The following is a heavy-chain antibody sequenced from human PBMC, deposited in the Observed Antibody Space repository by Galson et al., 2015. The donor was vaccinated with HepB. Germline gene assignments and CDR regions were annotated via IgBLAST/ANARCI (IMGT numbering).Heavy chain of an antibody. CDR2: ISSASLYI. CDR3: ASGGAPYHDFWSGSYSPFDP. CDR1: GFTFSSYS. D-gene: IGHD3-3*01. Sequence: SLRLSCAASGFTFSSYSMNWVRQAPGEGLEWVSSISSASLYIYYADSVKGRFTISRDNAKNSLYLQMNSLRAEDTAVYYCASGGAPYHDFWSGSYSPFDPWGQGTLVTVSS. J-gene: IGHJ5*02. V-gene: IGHV3-21*01.